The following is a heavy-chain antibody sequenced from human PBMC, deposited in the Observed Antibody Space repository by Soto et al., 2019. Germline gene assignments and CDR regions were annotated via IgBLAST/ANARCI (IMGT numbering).Heavy chain of an antibody. D-gene: IGHD2-2*01. Sequence: SETLSLTCTVSGGSISSSTYYWAWIRQPPGKGPEWIGSISYTGNTYYNWSLKSRVTISVDTSKNHFSLKLTSVTAADTAVYFCARQGTISAYLDYWGQGTLVTVSS. CDR1: GGSISSSTYY. CDR2: ISYTGNT. CDR3: ARQGTISAYLDY. J-gene: IGHJ4*02. V-gene: IGHV4-39*01.